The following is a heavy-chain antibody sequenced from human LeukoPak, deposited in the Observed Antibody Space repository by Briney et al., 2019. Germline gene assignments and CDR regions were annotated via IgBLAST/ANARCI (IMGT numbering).Heavy chain of an antibody. CDR1: GFTFSSYW. CDR3: AKSRGYDILTGFDY. J-gene: IGHJ4*02. D-gene: IGHD3-9*01. CDR2: VKQDGSEK. V-gene: IGHV3-7*03. Sequence: GGSLRLSCSASGFTFSSYWVTWVRQAPGKGLEWVANVKQDGSEKNYVDSVKGRFTISRDNAKNSLYLQMNSLRAEDTALYYCAKSRGYDILTGFDYWGQGTLVTVSS.